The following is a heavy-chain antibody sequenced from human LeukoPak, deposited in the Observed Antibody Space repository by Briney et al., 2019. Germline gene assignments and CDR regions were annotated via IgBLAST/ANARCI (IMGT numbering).Heavy chain of an antibody. CDR2: VYYSGTT. D-gene: IGHD3-10*01. J-gene: IGHJ1*01. CDR1: GSSISPYY. Sequence: PSETLSLTCNVSGSSISPYYWSWIRQPPGKGLEWIGNVYYSGTTNYNPSLKSRVTLSVDTSKNQFSLMLNSVTAADTAVYYCASSKDYYGSGREHWGQGTLVTVSS. CDR3: ASSKDYYGSGREH. V-gene: IGHV4-59*08.